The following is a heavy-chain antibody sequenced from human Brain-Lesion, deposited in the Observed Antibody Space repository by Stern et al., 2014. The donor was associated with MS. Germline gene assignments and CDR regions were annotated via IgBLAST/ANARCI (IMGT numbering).Heavy chain of an antibody. CDR2: IRGSGGST. CDR1: GFSFSIYA. D-gene: IGHD6-13*01. J-gene: IGHJ4*02. CDR3: AKGLRQQLVPFDS. Sequence: VQLVESGGGLVQPGGSLRLSCAASGFSFSIYAMNWVRQAPGKGLEWVSAIRGSGGSTYYADSVTGRFTISRDNSKNTLYLQMNPLRADDTAVYYCAKGLRQQLVPFDSWGQGTLVTVAS. V-gene: IGHV3-23*04.